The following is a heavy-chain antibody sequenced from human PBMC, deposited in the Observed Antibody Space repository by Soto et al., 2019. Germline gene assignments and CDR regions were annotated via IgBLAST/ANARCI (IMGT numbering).Heavy chain of an antibody. J-gene: IGHJ3*02. V-gene: IGHV2-5*02. Sequence: SGPTLVNPTQTLTLTCTFSGFSLSTTGVGVGWIRQPPGKALEWLALIYWDDDKRYSPSLKSRLTITKDSSKNQVVLTMTNMDPVDTGTYYCAHSPSRYYYDTSGYPYDPFDIWGQGTMVTVSS. CDR1: GFSLSTTGVG. CDR3: AHSPSRYYYDTSGYPYDPFDI. D-gene: IGHD3-22*01. CDR2: IYWDDDK.